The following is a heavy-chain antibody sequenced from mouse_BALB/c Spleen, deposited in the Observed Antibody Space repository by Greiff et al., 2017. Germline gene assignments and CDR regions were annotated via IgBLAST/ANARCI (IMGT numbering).Heavy chain of an antibody. J-gene: IGHJ4*01. Sequence: EVKVVESGGDLVKPGGSLKLSCAASGFTFSSYGMSWVRQTPDKRLEWVATISSGGSYTYYPDSVKGRFTISRDNAKNTLYLQMSSLKSEDTAMYYCARQRDYDGSSYDAMDYWGQGTSVTVSA. CDR3: ARQRDYDGSSYDAMDY. D-gene: IGHD1-1*01. CDR1: GFTFSSYG. V-gene: IGHV5-6*01. CDR2: ISSGGSYT.